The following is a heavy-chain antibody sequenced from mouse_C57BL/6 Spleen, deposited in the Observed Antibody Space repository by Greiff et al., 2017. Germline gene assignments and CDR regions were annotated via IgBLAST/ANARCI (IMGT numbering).Heavy chain of an antibody. V-gene: IGHV1-15*01. CDR2: IDPETGGT. CDR1: GYTFTDYE. CDR3: TRDYGYDVYYFDY. Sequence: VKVVESGAELVRPGASVTLSCKASGYTFTDYEMHWVKQTPVHGLEWIGAIDPETGGTAYNQKFKGKAILTADKSSSTAYMELRSLTSEDSAVYYCTRDYGYDVYYFDYWGQGTTLTVSS. J-gene: IGHJ2*01. D-gene: IGHD2-2*01.